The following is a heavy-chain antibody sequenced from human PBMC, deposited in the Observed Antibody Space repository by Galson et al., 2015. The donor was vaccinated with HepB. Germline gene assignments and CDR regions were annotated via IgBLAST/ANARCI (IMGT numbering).Heavy chain of an antibody. D-gene: IGHD2-2*01. J-gene: IGHJ3*02. Sequence: SLRLSCAASGFAFSNSEMNWVRQAPGRGLEWISYISGSANSIFYADSVKGRFTISRDNAKNSLSLQMNSLEASDSAIYYCARQGVSVVIPVGIGAFDIWGQGTMVTVST. V-gene: IGHV3-48*03. CDR3: ARQGVSVVIPVGIGAFDI. CDR1: GFAFSNSE. CDR2: ISGSANSI.